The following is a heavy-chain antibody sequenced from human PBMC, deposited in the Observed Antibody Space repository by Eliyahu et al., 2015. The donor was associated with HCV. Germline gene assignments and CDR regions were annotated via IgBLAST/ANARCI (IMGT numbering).Heavy chain of an antibody. CDR3: ARGLNYYYDSSGYPSGNTDYSYYGMDV. D-gene: IGHD3-22*01. CDR1: TFMVXSNY. J-gene: IGHJ6*02. Sequence: VQLVESGGGLVQPGGSLRLSCAASTFMVXSNYXNWVRXAPGKGLEWLSLISSAGNTFYADSVKGRFSISRDNSRNTLYLQMNNLRADDTAVYYCARGLNYYYDSSGYPSGNTDYSYYGMDVWGQGTTVTVSS. CDR2: ISSAGNT. V-gene: IGHV3-66*01.